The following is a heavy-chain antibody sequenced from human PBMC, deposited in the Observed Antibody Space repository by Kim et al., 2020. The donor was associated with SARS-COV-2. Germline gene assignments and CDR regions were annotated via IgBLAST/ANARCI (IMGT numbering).Heavy chain of an antibody. J-gene: IGHJ4*02. D-gene: IGHD3-3*01. V-gene: IGHV1-24*01. CDR3: ATESFFGVVIYALYY. Sequence: ASVKVSCKVSGYTLTELSIHCVRQTPGKGLEWMGSFDPQHGETIYAQKFQGRVTMTEDTSTDTAYLELSSLRSEDTAVYYCATESFFGVVIYALYYWSQGTLVTASS. CDR1: GYTLTELS. CDR2: FDPQHGET.